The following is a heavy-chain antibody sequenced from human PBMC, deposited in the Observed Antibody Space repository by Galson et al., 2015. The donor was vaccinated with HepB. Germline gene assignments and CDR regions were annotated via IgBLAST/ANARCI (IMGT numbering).Heavy chain of an antibody. Sequence: SGAEVKEPGESLKISCKGSGYSFTSYWIGWVRQRPGKAPEWMGIINPGDSGTRYSPSFEGQVAVSADKSITTAYLQWSSLKASDTAMYYCARLGMANYHDGFDLWGQGTMVTVSS. V-gene: IGHV5-51*01. CDR3: ARLGMANYHDGFDL. CDR1: GYSFTSYW. D-gene: IGHD5-24*01. CDR2: INPGDSGT. J-gene: IGHJ3*01.